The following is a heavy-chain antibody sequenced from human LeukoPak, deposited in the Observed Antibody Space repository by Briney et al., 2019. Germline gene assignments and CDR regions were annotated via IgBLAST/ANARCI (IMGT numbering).Heavy chain of an antibody. J-gene: IGHJ6*03. CDR1: GYSFTSYW. CDR3: ARRLGYCSGGSCYFYMDV. D-gene: IGHD2-15*01. CDR2: IYPGDSDT. Sequence: GESLKISCKGSGYSFTSYWIGWVRQMPGKGLEWMGIIYPGDSDTRYSPSLQGQVTISADKSISTAYLQWSSLKASDTAMYYCARRLGYCSGGSCYFYMDVWGKGTTVTISS. V-gene: IGHV5-51*01.